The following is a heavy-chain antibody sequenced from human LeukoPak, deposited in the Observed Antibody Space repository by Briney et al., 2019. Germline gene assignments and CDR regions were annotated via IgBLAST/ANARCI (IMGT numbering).Heavy chain of an antibody. CDR1: GGSISSYY. V-gene: IGHV4-59*01. D-gene: IGHD1-26*01. Sequence: SETLSLTCTVSGGSISSYYWSWLRQPPGKGLEWIGYIYYSGSTNYNPSLTSRVTISVDTSKNQFSLKLSSVTAADTAVYYCARDEVEGALDYWGQGTLVTVSS. CDR2: IYYSGST. J-gene: IGHJ4*02. CDR3: ARDEVEGALDY.